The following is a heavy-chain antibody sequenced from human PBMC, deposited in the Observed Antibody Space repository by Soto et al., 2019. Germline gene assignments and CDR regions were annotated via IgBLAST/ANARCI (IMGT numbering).Heavy chain of an antibody. J-gene: IGHJ4*02. V-gene: IGHV1-2*02. D-gene: IGHD1-26*01. Sequence: SVKVSCKASGYTFTGYYIHWVRQAPGQGLEWMGWINPNSGGTKYAQNFQGGVTMTRDTSITTAYMELSRLRSDDTAVYYCAIDHVVRGSYYDYWGQGTLVIVSS. CDR2: INPNSGGT. CDR1: GYTFTGYY. CDR3: AIDHVVRGSYYDY.